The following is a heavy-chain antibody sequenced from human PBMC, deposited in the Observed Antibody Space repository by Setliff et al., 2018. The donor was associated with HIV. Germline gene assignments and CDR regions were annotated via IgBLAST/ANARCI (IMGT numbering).Heavy chain of an antibody. CDR2: IYYSGST. Sequence: PSETLSLTCTVSGGSISSSNYYWGWIRQPPGKGLEWIANIYYSGSTYYNPSLKSRVTISVDTSKNQFSLKLTSVTAADMAVYYCARQSRQAVAGTRNFDYWGQGTLVTVSS. J-gene: IGHJ4*02. CDR3: ARQSRQAVAGTRNFDY. CDR1: GGSISSSNYY. D-gene: IGHD6-19*01. V-gene: IGHV4-39*01.